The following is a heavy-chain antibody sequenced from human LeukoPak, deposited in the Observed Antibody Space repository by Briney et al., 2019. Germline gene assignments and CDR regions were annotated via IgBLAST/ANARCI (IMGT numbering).Heavy chain of an antibody. D-gene: IGHD4-23*01. CDR1: GYTFTSNY. CDR2: INTSGGSR. V-gene: IGHV1-46*01. CDR3: ARDDGGKGLLGY. J-gene: IGHJ4*02. Sequence: GASVKVSCKASGYTFTSNYMHWVRQAHAQGLELMGIINTSGGSRSYAQKFQGRVTMTRDTSTSTVYMELSSLRSEDTAVYYCARDDGGKGLLGYWGQGTLVTASS.